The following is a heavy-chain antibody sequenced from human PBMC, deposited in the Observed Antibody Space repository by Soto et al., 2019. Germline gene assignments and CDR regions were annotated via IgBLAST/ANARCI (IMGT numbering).Heavy chain of an antibody. CDR1: RYSFTDYW. J-gene: IGHJ6*02. Sequence: PGESLKISCKGSRYSFTDYWIHWVCRLPGKGLEWMGTIKPGDSDTRYSPSFQGQVTISADKSISTAYLQWSSLKASDTAMYYCARQVATIYYYYGMDVWGQGTTVTVSS. V-gene: IGHV5-51*01. CDR3: ARQVATIYYYYGMDV. CDR2: IKPGDSDT. D-gene: IGHD5-12*01.